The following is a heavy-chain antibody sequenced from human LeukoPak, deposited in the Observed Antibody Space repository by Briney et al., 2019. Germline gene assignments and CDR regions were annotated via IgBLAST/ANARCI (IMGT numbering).Heavy chain of an antibody. CDR1: GFTFSSYA. Sequence: GGSLRLSCAASGFTFSSYAMHWVRQAPGKGLEWVAVISYDGSNKYYADSVKGRFTISRDNSKNTLCLQMNSLRAEDTAVYYCAREGNYCSSTSCYIGYFDYWGQGTLVTVSS. CDR3: AREGNYCSSTSCYIGYFDY. CDR2: ISYDGSNK. V-gene: IGHV3-30-3*01. D-gene: IGHD2-2*02. J-gene: IGHJ4*02.